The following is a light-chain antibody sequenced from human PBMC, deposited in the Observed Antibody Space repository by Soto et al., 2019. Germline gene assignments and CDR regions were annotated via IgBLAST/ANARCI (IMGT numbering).Light chain of an antibody. CDR1: QNIQSW. V-gene: IGKV1-5*01. J-gene: IGKJ1*01. Sequence: DIQMTQSPSTLSASLGVRLTNTCRASQNIQSWLAWYQQKPGKAPNLLIYDASTLESGVPSRFSGSGSGTEFTLTISSLQPEDFATYYCQQFHSFSRTFGQGTKVDIK. CDR2: DAS. CDR3: QQFHSFSRT.